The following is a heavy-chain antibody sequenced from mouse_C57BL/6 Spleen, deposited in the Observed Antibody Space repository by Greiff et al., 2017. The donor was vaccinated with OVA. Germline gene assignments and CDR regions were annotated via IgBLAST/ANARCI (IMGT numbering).Heavy chain of an antibody. CDR2: ISYDGSN. Sequence: EVQLQQSGPGLVKPSQSLSLTCSVTGYSITSGYYWHRIRQFPGDQLEWMGYISYDGSNNYNPSLKNRISITRDTSKNQFFLKLKSVTTEDTATYSCATFPYWYFDVWGTGTTVTVSS. V-gene: IGHV3-6*01. CDR1: GYSITSGYY. CDR3: ATFPYWYFDV. J-gene: IGHJ1*03.